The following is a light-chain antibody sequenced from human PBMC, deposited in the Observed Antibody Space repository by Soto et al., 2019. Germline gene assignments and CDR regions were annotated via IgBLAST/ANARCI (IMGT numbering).Light chain of an antibody. CDR1: QFVSTN. CDR2: GES. Sequence: VLTQSPGTLSLSPGGSATLSCRASQFVSTNLAWYQERTGQAPRLLIYGESTRAIGVPDRLSGSGSGTELNLTISRLQSEDFAVYYCQQYNDRPRTCGQGTKVDIK. V-gene: IGKV3-15*01. CDR3: QQYNDRPRT. J-gene: IGKJ1*01.